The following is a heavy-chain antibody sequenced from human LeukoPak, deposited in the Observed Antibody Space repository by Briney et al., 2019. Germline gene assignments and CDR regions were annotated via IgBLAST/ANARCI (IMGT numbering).Heavy chain of an antibody. CDR1: GFTFSSYA. CDR2: ISGSGGST. D-gene: IGHD2-15*01. CDR3: AVSWPTECCSGGSCYSAFDWFDP. Sequence: GGSLRLSCAASGFTFSSYAMSWVRQAPGKGLEWVSAISGSGGSTYYADSVKGRFTISRDNSKNTLYLQMNSLRAEDTAVYYCAVSWPTECCSGGSCYSAFDWFDPWGQGTLVTVSS. V-gene: IGHV3-23*01. J-gene: IGHJ5*02.